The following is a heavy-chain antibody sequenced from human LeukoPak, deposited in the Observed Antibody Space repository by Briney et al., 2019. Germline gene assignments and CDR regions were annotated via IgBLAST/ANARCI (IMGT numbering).Heavy chain of an antibody. J-gene: IGHJ4*02. V-gene: IGHV4-59*01. Sequence: SETLSLTCTVSGGSISSYYWSWIRQPPGKGPEWIGYIYYSGSTNYNPSLKSRVTISVDTSKNQFSLKLSSVTAADTAVYYCARGGGYSGYDYGRFDYWGQGTLVTVSS. CDR2: IYYSGST. CDR3: ARGGGYSGYDYGRFDY. CDR1: GGSISSYY. D-gene: IGHD5-12*01.